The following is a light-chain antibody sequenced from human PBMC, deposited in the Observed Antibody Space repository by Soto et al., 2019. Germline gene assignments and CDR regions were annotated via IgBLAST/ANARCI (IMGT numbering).Light chain of an antibody. J-gene: IGLJ1*01. Sequence: QSVLTQPPSVSGAPGQRVTISCTGSSSNIGAGYDVHWYQHFPGTAPKLLIFGDSNRPSGVPDRFSGSKSGTSASLAMTGLQAEDEADYYCQSYDITLSGSVFGTGTKLTVL. CDR3: QSYDITLSGSV. CDR1: SSNIGAGYD. CDR2: GDS. V-gene: IGLV1-40*01.